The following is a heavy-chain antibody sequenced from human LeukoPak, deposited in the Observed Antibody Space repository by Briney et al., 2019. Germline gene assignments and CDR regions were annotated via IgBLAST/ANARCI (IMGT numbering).Heavy chain of an antibody. Sequence: SVKVSCKASGGTFSSYAISWVRQAPGQGLEWMGGIIPIFGIANYAQKFQGRVTITTDESTSTAYMELSSLRSEDTAVYYCARDLRAGRWENWFAPWGQGTLVTVSS. D-gene: IGHD3-10*01. V-gene: IGHV1-69*05. CDR1: GGTFSSYA. CDR2: IIPIFGIA. J-gene: IGHJ5*02. CDR3: ARDLRAGRWENWFAP.